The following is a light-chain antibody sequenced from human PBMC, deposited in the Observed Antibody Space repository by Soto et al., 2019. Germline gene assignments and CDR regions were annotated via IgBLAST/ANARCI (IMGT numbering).Light chain of an antibody. J-gene: IGKJ3*01. Sequence: DIQMTQSPSTLSASVGDRVTITCRASQSISSWLAWYQQKPRKAPKLLIYKASTLESGVPSRFSGSGSGTEFTLTISSLQPDDFATYYCQPSFTFGHGTQVDI. CDR3: QPSFT. CDR1: QSISSW. V-gene: IGKV1-5*03. CDR2: KAS.